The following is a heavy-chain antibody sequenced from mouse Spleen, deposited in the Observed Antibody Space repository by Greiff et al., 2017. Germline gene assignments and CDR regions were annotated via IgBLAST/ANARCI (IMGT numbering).Heavy chain of an antibody. Sequence: QVQLKESGPGLVQPSQSLSITCTVSGFSLTSYGVHWVRQSPGKGLEWLGVIWSGGSTDYNAAFISGLSISKDNSKSQVFFKMNSLQADDTAIYYCAGSAYKLAYWYFDVWGAGTTVTVSS. CDR1: GFSLTSYG. V-gene: IGHV2-2*01. CDR2: IWSGGST. J-gene: IGHJ1*01. CDR3: AGSAYKLAYWYFDV. D-gene: IGHD2-10*01.